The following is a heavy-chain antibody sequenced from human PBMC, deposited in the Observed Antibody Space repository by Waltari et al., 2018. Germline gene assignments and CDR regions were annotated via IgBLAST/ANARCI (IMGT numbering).Heavy chain of an antibody. Sequence: QVQLVQSGAEVKKPGASVKVSCKVSGFTLTEFSMPWVRQAPGKGLEWMGGFHPEDGETIYAQKFQGRVTMTVDTSIDTAYMELSSLRSEDTAVYYCATLRMHILTGWGQGSLVTVSS. J-gene: IGHJ4*02. CDR1: GFTLTEFS. D-gene: IGHD3-9*01. CDR2: FHPEDGET. CDR3: ATLRMHILTG. V-gene: IGHV1-24*01.